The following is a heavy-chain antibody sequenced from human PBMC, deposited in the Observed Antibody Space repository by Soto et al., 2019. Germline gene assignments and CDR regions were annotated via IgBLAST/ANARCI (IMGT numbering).Heavy chain of an antibody. D-gene: IGHD4-4*01. J-gene: IGHJ5*02. V-gene: IGHV4-39*01. CDR2: IYYSGST. CDR1: GGSISSSSYF. CDR3: ARHPSNFWFDP. Sequence: PSETLSRTCTVSGGSISSSSYFWGWIRQPPGKGLEWIGSIYYSGSTYYNPSLKSRVTVSVDTSKNQFSLKLSSVTAADTAVYYCARHPSNFWFDPWGQGTLVTVSS.